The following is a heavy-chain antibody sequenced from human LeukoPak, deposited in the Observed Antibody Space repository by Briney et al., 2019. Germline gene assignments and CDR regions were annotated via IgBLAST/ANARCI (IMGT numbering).Heavy chain of an antibody. Sequence: ASVKVSCKASGYTFSDHFIHWVRQAPGQGLEWMGYLNPNTGATNYAQKLQGRVTMIRDTSISTAYMELSSLTSDDAAVYHCARDQMTTVTNKFSGWFDPWGQGTLVTVSS. CDR1: GYTFSDHF. CDR3: ARDQMTTVTNKFSGWFDP. J-gene: IGHJ5*02. CDR2: LNPNTGAT. D-gene: IGHD4-17*01. V-gene: IGHV1-2*02.